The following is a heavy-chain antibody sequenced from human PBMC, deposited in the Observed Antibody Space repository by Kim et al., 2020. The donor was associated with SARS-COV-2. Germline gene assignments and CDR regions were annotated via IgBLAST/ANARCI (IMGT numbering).Heavy chain of an antibody. CDR1: GYSFTSYW. J-gene: IGHJ6*02. D-gene: IGHD6-19*01. CDR2: IYPGDSDT. V-gene: IGHV5-51*01. Sequence: GESLQISCKGSGYSFTSYWIGCVRQMPGKGLEWMGIIYPGDSDTRYSPSFQGQVTISADKSISTAYLQWSSLKASDTAMYYCAIDRVRSGWLNRDYYYYGMDVWGQGTTVTVSS. CDR3: AIDRVRSGWLNRDYYYYGMDV.